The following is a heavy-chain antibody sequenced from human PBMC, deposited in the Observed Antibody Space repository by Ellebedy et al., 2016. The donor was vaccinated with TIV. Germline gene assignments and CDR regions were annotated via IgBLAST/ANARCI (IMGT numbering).Heavy chain of an antibody. Sequence: ASVKVSCXASGYTFTTHGITWVRQAPGQGLEWMGWIGKNNGNTRYTHKFQGRVPLTTDTSTSTAYMELGRLRSDDTAVYYCARVMAGNTPYYWGQGTLVIVSS. CDR3: ARVMAGNTPYY. J-gene: IGHJ4*02. D-gene: IGHD6-19*01. CDR1: GYTFTTHG. V-gene: IGHV1-18*01. CDR2: IGKNNGNT.